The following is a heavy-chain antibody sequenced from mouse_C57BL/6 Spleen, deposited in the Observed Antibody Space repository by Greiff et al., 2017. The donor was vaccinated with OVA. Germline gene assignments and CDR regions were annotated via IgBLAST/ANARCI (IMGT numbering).Heavy chain of an antibody. D-gene: IGHD1-1*01. CDR1: GFTFSDYY. Sequence: EVQLVESEGGLVQPGSSMKLSCTASGFTFSDYYMAWVRQVPEKGLEWVANINYDGSSTYYMDSLKSRFIFSRDNAKNILYLQLSSLKSEDTATYYCARKGYGSYYAMDYWGQGTSVTVSS. CDR3: ARKGYGSYYAMDY. CDR2: INYDGSST. J-gene: IGHJ4*01. V-gene: IGHV5-16*01.